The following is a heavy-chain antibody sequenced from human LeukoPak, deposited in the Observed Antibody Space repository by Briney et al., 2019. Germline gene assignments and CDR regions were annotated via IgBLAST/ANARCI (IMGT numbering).Heavy chain of an antibody. D-gene: IGHD3-10*02. V-gene: IGHV3-21*01. CDR1: GFTFSSYS. Sequence: GGSLRLSCAASGFTFSSYSMNWVRQAPGKGLEWVSSISSSSSYIYYADSVKGRFTISRDNAKNSLYLQMNSLRAEDTAVYYCARDNMFSNYMDVWGKGTTVTVSS. CDR2: ISSSSSYI. J-gene: IGHJ6*03. CDR3: ARDNMFSNYMDV.